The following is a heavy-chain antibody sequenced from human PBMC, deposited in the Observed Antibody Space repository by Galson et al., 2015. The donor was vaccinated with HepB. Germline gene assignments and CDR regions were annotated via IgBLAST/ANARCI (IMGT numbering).Heavy chain of an antibody. J-gene: IGHJ6*02. CDR2: IWYDGSNK. Sequence: SLRLSCAASGFTFSSYGMHWVRQAPGKGLEWVAVIWYDGSNKYYADSVKGRFTISRDNSKDTLYLQMNSLRAEDTAVYYCARDSSSVGGDYYYGMDVWGQGTTVTVSS. CDR3: ARDSSSVGGDYYYGMDV. D-gene: IGHD6-6*01. V-gene: IGHV3-33*01. CDR1: GFTFSSYG.